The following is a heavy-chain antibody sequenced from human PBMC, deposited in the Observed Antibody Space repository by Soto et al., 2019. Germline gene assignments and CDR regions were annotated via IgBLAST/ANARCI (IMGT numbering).Heavy chain of an antibody. V-gene: IGHV3-15*01. CDR2: IKSKSDGGTT. J-gene: IGHJ6*02. Sequence: EVQVVESGGGLVKPGGSLRLSCSVSGFTFRNAWMSWVRQARGKGLEWVGRIKSKSDGGTTDYAAPVKGRFTISRDDLQNSVFLQMKSLKTEYTAMYYFITDVTSVMDVWGQGTTVTVSS. D-gene: IGHD5-18*01. CDR3: ITDVTSVMDV. CDR1: GFTFRNAW.